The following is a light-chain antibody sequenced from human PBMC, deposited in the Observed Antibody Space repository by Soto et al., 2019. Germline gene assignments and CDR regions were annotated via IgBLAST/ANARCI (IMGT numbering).Light chain of an antibody. CDR2: EVS. Sequence: QSVLTQPASVSGSPGQSITISCTGTSSDVGGYNYVSWYQQHPGKAPKLMIYEVSNRPSGVSNRFSGSKSGNTASLTISGLQAEDEADYYGSSYTSSSTLDVFGTGTKGTVL. J-gene: IGLJ1*01. CDR3: SSYTSSSTLDV. CDR1: SSDVGGYNY. V-gene: IGLV2-14*01.